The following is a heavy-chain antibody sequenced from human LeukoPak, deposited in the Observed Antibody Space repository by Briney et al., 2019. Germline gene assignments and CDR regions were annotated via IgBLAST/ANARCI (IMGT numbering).Heavy chain of an antibody. Sequence: SVKVSCKASGGTFSSYAISWVRQAPGQGLEWMGGIIPIFGTANYAQKFQGRVTITADESTSTAYMELSSLRSEDTAAYYCARGYDSSGYYWASPFDYWGQGTLVTVSS. D-gene: IGHD3-22*01. J-gene: IGHJ4*02. V-gene: IGHV1-69*13. CDR1: GGTFSSYA. CDR3: ARGYDSSGYYWASPFDY. CDR2: IIPIFGTA.